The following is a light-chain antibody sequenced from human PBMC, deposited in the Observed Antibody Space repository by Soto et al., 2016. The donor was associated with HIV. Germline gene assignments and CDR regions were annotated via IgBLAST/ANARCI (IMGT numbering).Light chain of an antibody. J-gene: IGKJ3*01. Sequence: DIRMTQSPSSLSASVGDRVSITCRASQGISTDLAWYQQKPGKVPKLLIYGASTVQSGVPSRFSGSGSGTDFTLTISSLQPEDVATYYCQKYNNAVFTFGPGTKVDIK. CDR3: QKYNNAVFT. CDR2: GAS. CDR1: QGISTD. V-gene: IGKV1-27*01.